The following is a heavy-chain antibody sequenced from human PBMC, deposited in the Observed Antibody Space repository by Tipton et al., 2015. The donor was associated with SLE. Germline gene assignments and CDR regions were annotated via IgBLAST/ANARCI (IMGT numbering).Heavy chain of an antibody. D-gene: IGHD3-10*01. V-gene: IGHV4-34*01. CDR2: INHSGST. J-gene: IGHJ3*02. CDR1: GGSFSGYF. CDR3: ASDSGHI. Sequence: TLSLTCAVYGGSFSGYFWIWIRHPPGKGLEWIGEINHSGSTNYNPSLKSRVTISVDTSKNQFSLHLSSVTAADTAVYYCASDSGHIWGQGTMVTVSS.